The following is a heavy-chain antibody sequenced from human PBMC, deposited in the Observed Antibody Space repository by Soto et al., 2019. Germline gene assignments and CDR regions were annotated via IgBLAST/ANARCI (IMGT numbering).Heavy chain of an antibody. CDR2: ISASGGLK. J-gene: IGHJ5*02. V-gene: IGHV3-23*01. CDR1: GFTFTNYA. D-gene: IGHD1-26*01. Sequence: EVQLSESGGDLRQPGGSLRLSCAASGFTFTNYAMTWVRQTPGKGLEWVSGISASGGLKYYADSVRGRFTVSRDNSKNILYLQMDNLRDEDTALYYCAREVGAPSGWIDPLGQGTQVTFSS. CDR3: AREVGAPSGWIDP.